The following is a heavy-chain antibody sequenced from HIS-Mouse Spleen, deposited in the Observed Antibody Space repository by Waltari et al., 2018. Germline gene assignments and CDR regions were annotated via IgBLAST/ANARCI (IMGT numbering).Heavy chain of an antibody. V-gene: IGHV4-38-2*02. CDR3: ARALEYSSSWYYYYYGMDV. D-gene: IGHD6-13*01. Sequence: QVQLQESGPGLVKPSETLSLTCTVSGYSISSGYYWGWIRQPPGKGLEWIGSIDHSGSTYYNPSLSGRITISVDTYKNQFSLKVSSVTAADTAVYYCARALEYSSSWYYYYYGMDVWGQGTTVTVSS. CDR1: GYSISSGYY. CDR2: IDHSGST. J-gene: IGHJ6*02.